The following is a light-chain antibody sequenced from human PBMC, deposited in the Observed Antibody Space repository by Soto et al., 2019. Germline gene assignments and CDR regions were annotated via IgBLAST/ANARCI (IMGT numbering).Light chain of an antibody. Sequence: IVLTQSPGTLPLSPGERATLSCRASQSVSSRYFAWYQQKPGQATRLLIYRTSIRATGIPDRFIGSGCGTDFTLTISRLEPEDFAVYYCQQYDTSRGLTFGGGTKVEIK. CDR1: QSVSSRY. J-gene: IGKJ4*01. CDR3: QQYDTSRGLT. CDR2: RTS. V-gene: IGKV3-20*01.